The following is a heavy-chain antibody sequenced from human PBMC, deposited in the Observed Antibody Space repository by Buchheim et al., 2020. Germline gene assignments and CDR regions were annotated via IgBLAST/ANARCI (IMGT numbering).Heavy chain of an antibody. CDR2: INPNSGGT. CDR3: ARDTGFSGSSIHFDY. CDR1: GGTFSSYA. D-gene: IGHD3-10*01. V-gene: IGHV1-2*02. J-gene: IGHJ4*02. Sequence: QVQLVQSGAEVKKPGSSVKVSCKASGGTFSSYAISWVRQAPGQGLEWMGWINPNSGGTNYAQKFQGRVTMTRDTSISTAYMELSRLRSDDTAVYYCARDTGFSGSSIHFDYWGQGTL.